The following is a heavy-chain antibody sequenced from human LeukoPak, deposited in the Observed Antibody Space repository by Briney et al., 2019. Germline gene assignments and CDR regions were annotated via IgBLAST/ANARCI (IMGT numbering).Heavy chain of an antibody. CDR3: ASPWASDAFDI. J-gene: IGHJ3*02. CDR2: ISSSSSTI. CDR1: GFTFSSYS. V-gene: IGHV3-48*04. Sequence: GGSLRLSCAASGFTFSSYSKNWVRQAPGKGLEWVSYISSSSSTIYYADSVKGRFTISRDNAKNSLYLQMNSLRAEDTAVYYCASPWASDAFDIWGQGTMVTVSS.